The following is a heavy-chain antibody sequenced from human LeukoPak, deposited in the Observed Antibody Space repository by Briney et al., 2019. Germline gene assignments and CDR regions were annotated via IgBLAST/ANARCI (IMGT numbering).Heavy chain of an antibody. CDR3: AKTGREYCSSTSCYATPNYYYYMDV. J-gene: IGHJ6*03. Sequence: GGSLRLSCAAPGFTLSNAWMSWVRQAPGKGLEWVGRIKSKSDGGTTDYAAPVKGRFTISRDNSKNTLYLQMNSLKTEDTAVYYCAKTGREYCSSTSCYATPNYYYYMDVWGKGTTVTISS. CDR1: GFTLSNAW. D-gene: IGHD2-2*01. V-gene: IGHV3-15*01. CDR2: IKSKSDGGTT.